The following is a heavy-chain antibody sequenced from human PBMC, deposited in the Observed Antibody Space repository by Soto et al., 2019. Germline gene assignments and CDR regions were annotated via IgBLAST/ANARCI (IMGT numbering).Heavy chain of an antibody. V-gene: IGHV3-23*01. CDR1: GFTFSSYA. CDR3: AKYSDGAGSYYNHYYMEV. D-gene: IGHD3-10*01. J-gene: IGHJ6*03. CDR2: ISGSGGST. Sequence: EVQLLESGGGLVQPGGSLRLSCAASGFTFSSYAMSWVRQAPGKGLEWVSAISGSGGSTYYADSVKGRFTISRDNSKNELYLQMNSRRAEDTAVYYCAKYSDGAGSYYNHYYMEVWGKGTTVTVSS.